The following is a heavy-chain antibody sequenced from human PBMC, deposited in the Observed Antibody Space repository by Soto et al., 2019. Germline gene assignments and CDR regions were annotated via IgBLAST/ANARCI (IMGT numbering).Heavy chain of an antibody. D-gene: IGHD3-22*01. CDR2: IYHSGRT. V-gene: IGHV4-31*03. CDR1: GGSISNDYY. Sequence: QVQLQESGPGLVKPSQTLSLTCTVSGGSISNDYYWSWIRQHPGKGLEWIGYIYHSGRTDYNPSLESRVTLSVDTSKNQFSLKLRSVTAADTAVYYCARDRSYFDTDGYYYFLDYWGRGTLVTVSS. J-gene: IGHJ4*02. CDR3: ARDRSYFDTDGYYYFLDY.